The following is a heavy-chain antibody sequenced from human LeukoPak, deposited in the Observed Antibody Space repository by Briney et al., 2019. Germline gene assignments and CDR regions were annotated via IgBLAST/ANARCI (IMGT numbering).Heavy chain of an antibody. Sequence: GGSLRLSCAASGFTFSSYSMNWDRQAPGKGLEWVSSISSSSSYIYYADSVKGRFTISRDNAKNSLYLQMNSLRAEDTAVYYCTRDRAPNYDFWNLMDVWGKGTTVTVSS. J-gene: IGHJ6*04. D-gene: IGHD3-3*01. CDR1: GFTFSSYS. CDR2: ISSSSSYI. V-gene: IGHV3-21*01. CDR3: TRDRAPNYDFWNLMDV.